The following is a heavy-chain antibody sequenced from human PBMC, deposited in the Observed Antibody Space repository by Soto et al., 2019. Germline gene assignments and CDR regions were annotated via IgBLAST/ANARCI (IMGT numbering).Heavy chain of an antibody. CDR2: IRSKAYGGTT. D-gene: IGHD3-9*01. CDR1: GFTFGDYA. Sequence: GVLRLSCTASGFTFGDYAMSWFRQAPGKGLEWVGFIRSKAYGGTTEYAASVKGRFTISRDDSKSIAYLQMNSLKTEDTAVYYCTRVPNAYYDILTLDDAFDIWGQGTMVTVSS. CDR3: TRVPNAYYDILTLDDAFDI. V-gene: IGHV3-49*03. J-gene: IGHJ3*02.